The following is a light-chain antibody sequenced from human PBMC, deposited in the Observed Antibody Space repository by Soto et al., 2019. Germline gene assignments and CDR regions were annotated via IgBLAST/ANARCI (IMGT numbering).Light chain of an antibody. Sequence: DIQMTQSPSSLSASAGDRVTITCRASENIRSYLNWYQQKPGKAPEVLIYAASKLQSGVPLRFSGSGSGTDFTLNLTRLQPEDFATYYCQQTFGTPRTFGQGTKVEI. CDR1: ENIRSY. CDR3: QQTFGTPRT. CDR2: AAS. V-gene: IGKV1-39*01. J-gene: IGKJ1*01.